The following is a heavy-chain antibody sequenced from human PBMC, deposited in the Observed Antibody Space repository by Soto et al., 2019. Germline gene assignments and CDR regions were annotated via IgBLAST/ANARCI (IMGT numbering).Heavy chain of an antibody. CDR2: TKNKAQSYTI. D-gene: IGHD6-6*01. CDR1: GFTLSDHY. V-gene: IGHV3-72*01. J-gene: IGHJ4*02. Sequence: EVQLVESGGDLVQPGGSLRLSCAASGFTLSDHYMDWVRQAPGKGLEWVARTKNKAQSYTIEYAASVKGRFTISRDDSKNSMYLQMKSLKTADAAVDYCTCWIAARCSWGQGSLVTVSS. CDR3: TCWIAARCS.